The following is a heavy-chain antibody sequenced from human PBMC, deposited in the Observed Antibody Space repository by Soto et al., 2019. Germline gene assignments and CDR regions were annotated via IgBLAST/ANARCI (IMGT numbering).Heavy chain of an antibody. CDR1: GYTFTNYG. CDR3: AMGDIVATNVQDAFDI. D-gene: IGHD5-12*01. J-gene: IGHJ3*02. CDR2: ISAYNGNT. Sequence: QVQLVQSGAEVKKPGASVKVSCKASGYTFTNYGISWVRQAPGQGLEWLGWISAYNGNTNYAQKLQGRVTMTTDTSTGTAYMGLRSLRSDNTAVYYCAMGDIVATNVQDAFDIWGQGTMVT. V-gene: IGHV1-18*01.